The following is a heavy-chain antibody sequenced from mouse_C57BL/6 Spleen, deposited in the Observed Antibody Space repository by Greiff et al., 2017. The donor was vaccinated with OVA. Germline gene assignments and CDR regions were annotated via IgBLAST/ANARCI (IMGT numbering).Heavy chain of an antibody. CDR2: IGPSDSYT. J-gene: IGHJ1*03. CDR1: GYTFTSYW. D-gene: IGHD1-1*01. CDR3: AGNYGSGYFDV. V-gene: IGHV1-50*01. Sequence: QVQLQQPGAELVKPGASVKLSCKASGYTFTSYWMQWVKQRPGQGLEWMGEIGPSDSYTNYNQKFNGQATLTVNTSSSTAYMQHISLPSEDSAVSYCAGNYGSGYFDVWGTGTTVTVSA.